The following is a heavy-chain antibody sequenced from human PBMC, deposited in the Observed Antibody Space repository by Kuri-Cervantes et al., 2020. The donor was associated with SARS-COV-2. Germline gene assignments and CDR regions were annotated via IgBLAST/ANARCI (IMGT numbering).Heavy chain of an antibody. CDR3: ARQPCTSPSCYLGDDAFDI. D-gene: IGHD2-2*01. Sequence: GSLRLSCTVSGGSISSPNYDWGWIRQPPGKGLEWIGSIPSAGGTYYSPFLKSRVTISVDTSKNQFSLKLTSVTAADTAVNYCARQPCTSPSCYLGDDAFDIWGQGTMVTVSS. CDR2: IPSAGGT. CDR1: GGSISSPNYD. J-gene: IGHJ3*02. V-gene: IGHV4-39*01.